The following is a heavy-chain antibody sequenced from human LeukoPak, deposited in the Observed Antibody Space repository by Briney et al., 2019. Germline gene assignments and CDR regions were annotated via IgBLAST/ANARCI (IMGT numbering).Heavy chain of an antibody. CDR1: GFTFSSYS. J-gene: IGHJ4*02. D-gene: IGHD3-22*01. V-gene: IGHV3-48*01. CDR2: ISSSSTI. CDR3: ARVERRIVVVPIGY. Sequence: PGGSLRLSCAASGFTFSSYSMNWVRQAPGKGLEWVSYISSSSTIYYADSVKGRFTISRDNAKNSLYLQMNSLRAEDTAVYYCARVERRIVVVPIGYWGQGTLVTVSS.